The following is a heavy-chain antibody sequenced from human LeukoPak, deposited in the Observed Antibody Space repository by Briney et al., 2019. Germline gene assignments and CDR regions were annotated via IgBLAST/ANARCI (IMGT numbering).Heavy chain of an antibody. CDR1: GFTFSSYG. Sequence: PGGSLRLSCAASGFTFSSYGMHWVRQAPGKGLEWVAFIRYDGSNKYYADSVKGRFTISRDNSKNTLYLQMNSLRAEDTAACYCAKDQYDFWSGYLVYWGQGTLVTVSS. V-gene: IGHV3-30*02. D-gene: IGHD3-3*01. CDR3: AKDQYDFWSGYLVY. CDR2: IRYDGSNK. J-gene: IGHJ4*02.